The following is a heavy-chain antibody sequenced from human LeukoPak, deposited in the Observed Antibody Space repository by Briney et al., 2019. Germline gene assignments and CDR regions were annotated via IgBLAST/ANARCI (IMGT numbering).Heavy chain of an antibody. V-gene: IGHV1-69*13. J-gene: IGHJ4*01. CDR3: ARARTDYFDSSGSPFHY. Sequence: SVKVSCKASGGTFSNYALSWVRQAPGQGLEWIGATIPIFNAANYAQKFKGRVTITADESTSTAYMELRSLTSEDTALYYCARARTDYFDSSGSPFHYWGQGTLVTVSS. CDR1: GGTFSNYA. D-gene: IGHD3-22*01. CDR2: TIPIFNAA.